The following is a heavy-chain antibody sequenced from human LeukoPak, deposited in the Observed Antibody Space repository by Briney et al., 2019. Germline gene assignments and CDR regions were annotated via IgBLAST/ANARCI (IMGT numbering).Heavy chain of an antibody. V-gene: IGHV1-69*04. D-gene: IGHD3-16*01. CDR2: NIPMLGRT. J-gene: IGHJ4*02. Sequence: SVKVSCKASRGTFSSYDINWVRQAPGQGLEWMGRNIPMLGRTNYAQKFQGRVTITADKATSTAHMELSSLRSEDTAVYYCASNWVLVADDYPPTLDYWGQGTLVTVSS. CDR3: ASNWVLVADDYPPTLDY. CDR1: RGTFSSYD.